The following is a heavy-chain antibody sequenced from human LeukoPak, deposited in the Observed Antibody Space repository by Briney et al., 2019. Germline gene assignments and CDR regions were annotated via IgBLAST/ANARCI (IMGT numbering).Heavy chain of an antibody. CDR2: ISSSSSYI. J-gene: IGHJ5*02. V-gene: IGHV3-21*01. Sequence: GGSLRLSCAASGFTFSGYSMNWVRQAPGKGLEWVSSISSSSSYIYYADSVKGRFTISRDNAKNSLYLQMNSLRAEDTAVYYCARGRRSSGNQGTYNWFDPWGQGTLVTVSS. CDR3: ARGRRSSGNQGTYNWFDP. CDR1: GFTFSGYS. D-gene: IGHD3-22*01.